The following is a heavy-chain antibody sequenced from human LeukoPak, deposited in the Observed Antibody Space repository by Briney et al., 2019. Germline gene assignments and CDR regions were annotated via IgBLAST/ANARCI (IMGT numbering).Heavy chain of an antibody. CDR1: GGSFSGYY. D-gene: IGHD6-13*01. V-gene: IGHV4-34*01. CDR3: ARDDVRYSSSWYYYYYGMDV. CDR2: INHSGST. Sequence: SETLSLTCAVYGGSFSGYYWSWIRQPPGKGLEWIGEINHSGSTNYNPSLKSRVTMSVDTSKNQFSLKLSSVTAADTAVYYCARDDVRYSSSWYYYYYGMDVWGQGTTVTVSS. J-gene: IGHJ6*02.